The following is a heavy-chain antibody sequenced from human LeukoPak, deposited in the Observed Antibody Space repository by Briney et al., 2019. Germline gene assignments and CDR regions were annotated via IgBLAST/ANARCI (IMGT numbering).Heavy chain of an antibody. V-gene: IGHV1-18*01. CDR3: ARGRRVPQQLVGDY. CDR1: GYSFTNYG. CDR2: ISGYNGNT. D-gene: IGHD6-13*01. J-gene: IGHJ4*02. Sequence: ASVKVSCKASGYSFTNYGIGWVRQAPGQGLGWMGWISGYNGNTKYVQKFQGRVTMTTDTSTSTAYMELRSLRSDDTAMYYCARGRRVPQQLVGDYWGQGTLVTVSS.